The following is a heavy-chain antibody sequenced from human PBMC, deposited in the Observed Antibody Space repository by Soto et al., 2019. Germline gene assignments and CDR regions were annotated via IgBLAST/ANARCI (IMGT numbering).Heavy chain of an antibody. J-gene: IGHJ4*02. CDR3: ARVAAYCSGGSCPDY. D-gene: IGHD2-15*01. CDR1: GFTFSSYA. CDR2: ISYDGSNK. Sequence: QVQLVESGGGVVQPGRSLRLSCAASGFTFSSYAMHWVRQAPGKGLEWVAVISYDGSNKYYADSVKGRFTISRDNSKNTLYLQMNSLRAEDTAVYYCARVAAYCSGGSCPDYWGQGTLVTVSS. V-gene: IGHV3-30-3*01.